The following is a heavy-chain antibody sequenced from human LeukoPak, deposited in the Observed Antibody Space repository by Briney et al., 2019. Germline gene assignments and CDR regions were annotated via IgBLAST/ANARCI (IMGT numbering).Heavy chain of an antibody. CDR3: ARARSSYGYGDAFDI. CDR1: GFTFSSYE. V-gene: IGHV3-30*04. J-gene: IGHJ3*02. D-gene: IGHD5-18*01. CDR2: ISYDGSSK. Sequence: GGSLRLSCAAFGFTFSSYEMNWVRQAPGKGLEWVAVISYDGSSKYYADSVKGRFTISRDNSKNTLYLQMNSLRAEDTAVYYCARARSSYGYGDAFDIWGQGTMVTVSS.